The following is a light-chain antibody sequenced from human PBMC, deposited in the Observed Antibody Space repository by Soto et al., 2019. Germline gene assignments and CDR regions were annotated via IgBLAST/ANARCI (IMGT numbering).Light chain of an antibody. CDR3: QQSFSTLWT. V-gene: IGKV1-39*01. CDR1: QNINTY. J-gene: IGKJ1*01. CDR2: AAS. Sequence: DIPMTQSPSSLSASVGDRVTITCRASQNINTYLSWYQQRPGKAPKLLIYAASSLQSGVPSRFSGSGSGTDFTLTISSLQPEDFATYYCQQSFSTLWTFGQGTKVEIK.